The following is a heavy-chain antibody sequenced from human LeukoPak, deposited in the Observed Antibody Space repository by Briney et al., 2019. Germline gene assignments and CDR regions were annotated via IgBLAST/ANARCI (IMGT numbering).Heavy chain of an antibody. Sequence: SETLSLTCGVSGGSISTTNWWTWVRQPPGEGLEWIGEVHLGGRTHYNPPLESRVTMSVDMSENHISLRLTSVTAADTAVYFCAREGGPYRPLDYSGQGTLVTVSS. CDR2: VHLGGRT. V-gene: IGHV4-4*02. CDR1: GGSISTTNW. CDR3: AREGGPYRPLDY. J-gene: IGHJ4*02.